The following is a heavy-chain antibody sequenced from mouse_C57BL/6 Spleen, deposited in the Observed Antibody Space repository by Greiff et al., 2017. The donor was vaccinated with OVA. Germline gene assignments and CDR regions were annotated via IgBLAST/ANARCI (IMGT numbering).Heavy chain of an antibody. CDR2: IWSDGST. CDR3: ARHVDYSSCVGYLDV. Sequence: QVQLKESGPGLVAPSQSLSITCTVSGFSLTSYGVHWVRQPPGKGLEWLVVIWSDGSTTYNSAINSRLSISKDNSKSQVFLKMNSLQTDDTAMYYGARHVDYSSCVGYLDVGGTGTTVTVSS. V-gene: IGHV2-6-1*01. J-gene: IGHJ1*03. D-gene: IGHD2-5*01. CDR1: GFSLTSYG.